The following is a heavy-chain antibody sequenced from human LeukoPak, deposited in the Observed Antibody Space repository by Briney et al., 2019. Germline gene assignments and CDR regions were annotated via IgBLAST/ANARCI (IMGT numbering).Heavy chain of an antibody. CDR3: AREMIVVNVPYNWFDP. J-gene: IGHJ5*02. V-gene: IGHV4-30-4*01. Sequence: PSETLSLTCTVSGGSISSGDYYWSWIRQPPGKGLEWIGYIYYSGGTYYNPSLKSRVTISVDTSKNQFSLKLSSVTAADTAVYYCAREMIVVNVPYNWFDPWGQGTLVTVSS. D-gene: IGHD3-22*01. CDR1: GGSISSGDYY. CDR2: IYYSGGT.